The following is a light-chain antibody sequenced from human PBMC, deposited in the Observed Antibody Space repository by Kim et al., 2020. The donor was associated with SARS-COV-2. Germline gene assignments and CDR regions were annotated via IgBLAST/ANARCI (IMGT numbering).Light chain of an antibody. V-gene: IGKV3-15*01. CDR2: GAS. CDR3: QQYNNWPPYT. J-gene: IGKJ2*01. CDR1: QSVTNN. Sequence: EIVMTQSPATLSVFPGERATLSCRASQSVTNNLAWYQQKPGQAPRLIIHGASIRATGIPARFGGSGSGTEFTLTISSLQSEDFAVYYCQQYNNWPPYTFGQGTKLEI.